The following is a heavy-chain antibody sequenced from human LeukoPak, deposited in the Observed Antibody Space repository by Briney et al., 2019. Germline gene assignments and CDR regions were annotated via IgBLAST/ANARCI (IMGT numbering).Heavy chain of an antibody. Sequence: GGSLRLSCAASGFTFSSYGMHWVRQAPGKGLEWVAVISYDGSNKYYADSVKGRFTISRGNSKNTLYLQMNSLRAEDTAVYYCANNVDTAMGYFDYWGQGTLVTVSS. CDR3: ANNVDTAMGYFDY. J-gene: IGHJ4*02. CDR2: ISYDGSNK. V-gene: IGHV3-30*18. CDR1: GFTFSSYG. D-gene: IGHD5-18*01.